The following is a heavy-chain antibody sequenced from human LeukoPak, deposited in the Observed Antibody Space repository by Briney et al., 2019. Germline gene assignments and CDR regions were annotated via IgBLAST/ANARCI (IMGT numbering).Heavy chain of an antibody. CDR2: IYYSGST. CDR3: ARQLSITIFGVDSYDAFDI. V-gene: IGHV4-59*01. Sequence: SETLSLTCTVSGGSISSYYWSWIRQPPGKGLEWIGYIYYSGSTNYNPSLKSRVTISVDTSENQFSLKLSSVTAADTAVYYCARQLSITIFGVDSYDAFDIWGQGTMVTVSS. J-gene: IGHJ3*02. CDR1: GGSISSYY. D-gene: IGHD3-3*01.